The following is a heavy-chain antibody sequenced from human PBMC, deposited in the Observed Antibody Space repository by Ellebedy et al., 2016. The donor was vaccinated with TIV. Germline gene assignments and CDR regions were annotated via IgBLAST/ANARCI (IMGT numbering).Heavy chain of an antibody. D-gene: IGHD3-9*01. Sequence: SETLSLXXTVSGGSVSSGRYGWSWIRQPPGKGLEWIGYIHHTGFTNYNPSLKGRVSVAVDKYRNKLSVRLSSVTAADTAVYYCARHRKNDVLTGYDYWGQGILVTVSS. CDR3: ARHRKNDVLTGYDY. J-gene: IGHJ4*02. CDR2: IHHTGFT. V-gene: IGHV4-61*01. CDR1: GGSVSSGRYG.